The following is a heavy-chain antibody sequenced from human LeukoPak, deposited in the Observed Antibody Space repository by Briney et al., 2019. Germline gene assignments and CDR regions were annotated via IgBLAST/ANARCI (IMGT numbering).Heavy chain of an antibody. CDR3: ARLVGAVAGTRPYYYYGINV. CDR2: IYPGDSDT. J-gene: IGHJ6*02. CDR1: GYSFTSYW. Sequence: GGSLQISCKGSGYSFTSYWISWVRRLPGEGLEWMGIIYPGDSDTRYSPAFQNEVTISADKSISTAYLQWSSLKASDTAMYYCARLVGAVAGTRPYYYYGINVWGQGTTVTVSS. V-gene: IGHV5-51*01. D-gene: IGHD6-19*01.